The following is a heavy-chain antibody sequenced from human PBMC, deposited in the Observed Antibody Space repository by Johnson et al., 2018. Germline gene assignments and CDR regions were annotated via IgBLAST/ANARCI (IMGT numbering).Heavy chain of an antibody. D-gene: IGHD2-15*01. Sequence: VQLVQSGGGLVQPGGSLRLSCAASGFTFSNYAMSWVRQAPGKGLEWVSAISGSGGSTRSADSVKGRFTISRDNSKNTLYLQMDSLGAEGTAVYYCALYWRGGGCYAMGGAFDIWGQGKMVTVSS. V-gene: IGHV3-23*04. CDR3: ALYWRGGGCYAMGGAFDI. CDR2: ISGSGGST. J-gene: IGHJ3*02. CDR1: GFTFSNYA.